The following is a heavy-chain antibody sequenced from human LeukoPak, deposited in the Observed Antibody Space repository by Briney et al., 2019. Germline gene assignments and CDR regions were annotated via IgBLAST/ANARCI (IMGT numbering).Heavy chain of an antibody. CDR2: ISSSGSTI. CDR3: AKGGDYEAQYYYYYLDV. CDR1: GFTFSSYE. J-gene: IGHJ6*03. Sequence: GGSLRLSCAASGFTFSSYEMNWVRQAPGKELEWVSYISSSGSTIYYADSVKGRFTISRDNSKNTLYLQMKSLRAEDTAVYYCAKGGDYEAQYYYYYLDVWGKGTTVTISS. V-gene: IGHV3-48*03. D-gene: IGHD4-17*01.